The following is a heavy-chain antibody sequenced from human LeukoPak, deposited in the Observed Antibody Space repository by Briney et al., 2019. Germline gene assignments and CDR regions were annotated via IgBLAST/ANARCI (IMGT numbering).Heavy chain of an antibody. Sequence: GGSLRLSCAASGFAFSSYAMSWVRQAPGKGLEWVSAISGSGGSTYYADSVKGRFTISRDNSKNTLYLQMNSLRAEDTAVYYCAKRDRDYSYGSMSWFDPWGQGTLVTVSS. CDR3: AKRDRDYSYGSMSWFDP. CDR2: ISGSGGST. CDR1: GFAFSSYA. J-gene: IGHJ5*02. V-gene: IGHV3-23*01. D-gene: IGHD5-18*01.